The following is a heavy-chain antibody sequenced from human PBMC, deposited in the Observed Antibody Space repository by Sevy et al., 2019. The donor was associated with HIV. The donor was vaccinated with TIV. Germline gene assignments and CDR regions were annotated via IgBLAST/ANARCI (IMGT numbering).Heavy chain of an antibody. D-gene: IGHD2-2*01. CDR2: ISSSSSYI. CDR1: EFTFSSYS. Sequence: GGSLRLSCAASEFTFSSYSMNWVRQAPGKGLEWVSSISSSSSYIYYADSVKGRFTISRDNAKNSLYLQMNSLRAEDTAVYYCARDDIVVVPAAQIYYYYGMDVWGQGTTVTVSS. CDR3: ARDDIVVVPAAQIYYYYGMDV. J-gene: IGHJ6*02. V-gene: IGHV3-21*01.